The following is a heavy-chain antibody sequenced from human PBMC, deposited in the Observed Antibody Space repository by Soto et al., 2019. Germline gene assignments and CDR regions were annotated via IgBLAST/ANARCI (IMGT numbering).Heavy chain of an antibody. Sequence: SGPTLVNPTQTLTLTCTFSGLSLSTSGVGVGWIRQPPGKALEWLSLIFWDDDKRYSPSLKSRITVTKDTSKNEVGLTMTSMDPVDTATYYCAHFTNYYDSSGYYLYYFEYWGQGTQVTVSS. V-gene: IGHV2-5*02. CDR2: IFWDDDK. CDR1: GLSLSTSGVG. J-gene: IGHJ4*02. D-gene: IGHD3-22*01. CDR3: AHFTNYYDSSGYYLYYFEY.